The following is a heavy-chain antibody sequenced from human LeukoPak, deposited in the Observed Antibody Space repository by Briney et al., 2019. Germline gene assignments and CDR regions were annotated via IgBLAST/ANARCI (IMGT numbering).Heavy chain of an antibody. CDR1: GYTFTSYD. J-gene: IGHJ3*02. V-gene: IGHV1-69*04. D-gene: IGHD3-10*01. CDR2: IIPILGIA. CDR3: ARAGPRAAFDI. Sequence: SVKVSCKASGYTFTSYDISWVRQAPGQGLEWMGRIIPILGIANYAQKFQGRVTITADKSTSTAYMELRSLRSDDTAVYYCARAGPRAAFDIWGQGTMVTVSS.